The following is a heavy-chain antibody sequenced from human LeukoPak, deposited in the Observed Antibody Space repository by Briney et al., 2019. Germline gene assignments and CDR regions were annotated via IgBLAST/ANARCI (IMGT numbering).Heavy chain of an antibody. V-gene: IGHV4-61*02. J-gene: IGHJ6*03. CDR2: IYTSGST. D-gene: IGHD1-26*01. CDR1: GGSISSGSYY. CDR3: ARWENYYYYMDV. Sequence: SQTLSLTCTVFGGSISSGSYYWSWIRQPAGKGLEWIGRIYTSGSTNYNPSLKSRVTISVDTSKNQFSLKLSSVTAADTAVYYCARWENYYYYMDVWGKGTTVTVSS.